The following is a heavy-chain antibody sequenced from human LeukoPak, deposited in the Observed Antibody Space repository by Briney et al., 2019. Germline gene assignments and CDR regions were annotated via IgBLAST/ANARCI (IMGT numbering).Heavy chain of an antibody. Sequence: SETLSLTRTVSGGSISSSNYYWGWIRQPPGEGLEWIGSIYYTGSTYYNPSPKRPVTTSVDTSKNQFSLKLRSVTAADTAVYYCARLSYRFGASWGQGTLVTVSS. CDR3: ARLSYRFGAS. V-gene: IGHV4-39*01. CDR2: IYYTGST. J-gene: IGHJ5*02. D-gene: IGHD3-16*01. CDR1: GGSISSSNYY.